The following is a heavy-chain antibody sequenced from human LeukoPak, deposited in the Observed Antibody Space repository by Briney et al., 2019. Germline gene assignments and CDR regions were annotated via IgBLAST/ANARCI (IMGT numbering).Heavy chain of an antibody. Sequence: SETLSLTCTVSGGSISSSSYYWGWIRQPPGKGLEWIGEINHSGSTNYNPSLKSRVTISVDTSKNQFSLKLSSVTAADTAVYYCARGLGYCSSTSCYRVGYFDYWGQGTLVTVSS. D-gene: IGHD2-2*02. V-gene: IGHV4-39*07. CDR1: GGSISSSSYY. CDR3: ARGLGYCSSTSCYRVGYFDY. J-gene: IGHJ4*02. CDR2: INHSGST.